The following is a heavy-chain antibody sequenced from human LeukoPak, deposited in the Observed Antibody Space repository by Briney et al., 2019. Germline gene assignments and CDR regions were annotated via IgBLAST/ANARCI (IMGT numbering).Heavy chain of an antibody. J-gene: IGHJ4*02. Sequence: GGSLRLSCAASGVTFSSYAMGWVRQAPGKGLEWVSAISGSGGSTYYADSVKGRFTISRDNFKNTLYLQMNSLRAEDTAVYYCAKEIAVADYFDYWGQGTLVTVSS. CDR2: ISGSGGST. CDR3: AKEIAVADYFDY. D-gene: IGHD6-19*01. CDR1: GVTFSSYA. V-gene: IGHV3-23*01.